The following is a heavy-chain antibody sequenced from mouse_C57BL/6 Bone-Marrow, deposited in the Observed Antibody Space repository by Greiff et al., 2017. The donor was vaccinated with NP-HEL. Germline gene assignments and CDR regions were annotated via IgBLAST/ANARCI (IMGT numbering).Heavy chain of an antibody. V-gene: IGHV5-9*01. CDR3: ARQDYYYGSRRDWYFDV. D-gene: IGHD1-1*01. J-gene: IGHJ1*03. Sequence: EVQRVESGGGLVKPGGSLKLSCAASGFTFSSYTMSWVRQTPEKRLEWVATISGGGGNTYYPDSAKGRFTISRDNAKNTLYLQMSSLRSEDTALYYCARQDYYYGSRRDWYFDVWGTGTTVTVSS. CDR1: GFTFSSYT. CDR2: ISGGGGNT.